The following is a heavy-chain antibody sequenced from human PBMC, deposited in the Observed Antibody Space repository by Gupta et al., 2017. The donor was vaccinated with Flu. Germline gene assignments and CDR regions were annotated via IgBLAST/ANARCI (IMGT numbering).Heavy chain of an antibody. J-gene: IGHJ6*04. CDR2: IKQDGSEK. CDR1: NYG. V-gene: IGHV3-7*01. Sequence: NYGMSWVRQAPGKGLEGVANIKQDGSEKHYGDSVKGRFTISRDNTNNSLYLEMSSLRVEDTALYYCARDWVELDVWGKGTTVTVSS. CDR3: ARDWVELDV. D-gene: IGHD3-3*01.